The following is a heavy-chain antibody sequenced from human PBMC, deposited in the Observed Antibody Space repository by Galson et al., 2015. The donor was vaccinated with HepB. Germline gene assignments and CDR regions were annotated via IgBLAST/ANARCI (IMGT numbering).Heavy chain of an antibody. CDR3: ASGPDGSGSYYLPQGY. D-gene: IGHD3-10*01. V-gene: IGHV3-30*04. CDR2: ISNDGNDK. Sequence: SLRLSCAASGFTFSRYVMHWVRQAPGKGLEWVALISNDGNDKHYADSVKGRFTISRDNSKHTLDLQMNSLRTEDTAVYYCASGPDGSGSYYLPQGYWGQGTLVTVSS. CDR1: GFTFSRYV. J-gene: IGHJ4*02.